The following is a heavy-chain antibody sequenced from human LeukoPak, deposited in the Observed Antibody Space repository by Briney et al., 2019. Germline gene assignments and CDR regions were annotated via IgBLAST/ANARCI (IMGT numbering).Heavy chain of an antibody. CDR2: FSVRYNVI. Sequence: GGSLRLSCAASGFSFTNFDMNWIRQAPGKGLEWVSFFSVRYNVIYYADSVKGRFTVSRDEAKNSLYLQMNSLRAEDTALYYCARDLPVAAADFRGQGTLVTVSS. V-gene: IGHV3-48*01. CDR3: ARDLPVAAADF. D-gene: IGHD6-13*01. J-gene: IGHJ4*02. CDR1: GFSFTNFD.